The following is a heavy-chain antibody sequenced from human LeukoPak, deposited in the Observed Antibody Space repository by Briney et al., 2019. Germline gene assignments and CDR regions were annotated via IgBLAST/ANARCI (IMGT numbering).Heavy chain of an antibody. CDR1: GYSISSGYY. D-gene: IGHD4-23*01. V-gene: IGHV4-38-2*01. CDR2: IYHSGST. J-gene: IGHJ6*03. CDR3: SRLGRTVARDYYYYMDV. Sequence: SETLSLTCAVSGYSISSGYYWGWIRRPPGKGLEWIGIIYHSGSTYYNPSLKRRVTISVDTSKNQFSLKLSSVTAADTAVYYCSRLGRTVARDYYYYMDVWGKGTTVTVSS.